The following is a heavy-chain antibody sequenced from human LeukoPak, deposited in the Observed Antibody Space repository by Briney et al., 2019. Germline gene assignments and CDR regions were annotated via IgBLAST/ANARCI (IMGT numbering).Heavy chain of an antibody. D-gene: IGHD3-10*01. CDR3: ARGRGAWFDP. V-gene: IGHV4-34*01. Sequence: SETLSLNCAVYGGSFSGYYWSWIRQPPGKGLEWIGEINHSGSTNYNPSLKSRVTISVDTSKNQFSLKLSSVTAADTAVYYCARGRGAWFDPWGQGTLVTVSS. CDR2: INHSGST. CDR1: GGSFSGYY. J-gene: IGHJ5*02.